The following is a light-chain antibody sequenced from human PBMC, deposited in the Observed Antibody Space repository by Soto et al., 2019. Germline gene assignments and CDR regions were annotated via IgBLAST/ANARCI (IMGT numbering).Light chain of an antibody. Sequence: EIVLTQSPATLSLSPGERVTLSCGASQSLTNNFLAWYQQRPGLAPKLLIFDVSTRATGIPDRFSGSGSGTDFTLTISRLAHDDFAVYYCQRFDTSPTFGGGTKVEFK. J-gene: IGKJ4*01. CDR3: QRFDTSPT. CDR1: QSLTNNF. V-gene: IGKV3D-20*01. CDR2: DVS.